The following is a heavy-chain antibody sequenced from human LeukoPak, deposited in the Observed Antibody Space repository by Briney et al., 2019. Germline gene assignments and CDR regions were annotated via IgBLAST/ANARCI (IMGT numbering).Heavy chain of an antibody. D-gene: IGHD4-17*01. CDR1: GFTFSSYA. CDR3: AKDPFPRSLRPFFDY. J-gene: IGHJ4*02. Sequence: PGGSLRLSCAASGFTFSSYAMSWVRQAPGKGLEWVSAISGSGGSTYYADSVKGRFTISRDNSKNTLYLQINSLRAEDTAVYYCAKDPFPRSLRPFFDYWGQGTLVTVSS. V-gene: IGHV3-23*01. CDR2: ISGSGGST.